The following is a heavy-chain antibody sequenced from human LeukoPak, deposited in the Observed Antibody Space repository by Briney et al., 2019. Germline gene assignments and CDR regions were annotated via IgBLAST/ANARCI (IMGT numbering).Heavy chain of an antibody. D-gene: IGHD2-15*01. V-gene: IGHV3-33*06. CDR2: IWYDGTNK. J-gene: IGHJ6*02. Sequence: GRSLRLSCAASGFTFSSYGMHWVRQAPGKGLEWVALIWYDGTNKYYADSVKGRFTISRDNSKNTLYLQMNSLRVEDTAVYYCAKDLGVLSRYYYYYYGMDVWGQGTTVTVSS. CDR3: AKDLGVLSRYYYYYYGMDV. CDR1: GFTFSSYG.